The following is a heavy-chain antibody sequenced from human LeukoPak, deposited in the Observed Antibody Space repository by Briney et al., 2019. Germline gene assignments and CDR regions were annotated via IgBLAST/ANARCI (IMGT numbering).Heavy chain of an antibody. CDR2: ISAYNGNT. Sequence: ASVKVSCKASGYTFTSYGISWVRQAPGQGLEWMGWISAYNGNTNYAQKLQGRVTMTTDKSTNTAYMELSNLRSEDTALYYCAGGAVDNWNSGKLIDYWGQGTLVTVSP. CDR1: GYTFTSYG. V-gene: IGHV1-18*01. D-gene: IGHD1-7*01. CDR3: AGGAVDNWNSGKLIDY. J-gene: IGHJ4*02.